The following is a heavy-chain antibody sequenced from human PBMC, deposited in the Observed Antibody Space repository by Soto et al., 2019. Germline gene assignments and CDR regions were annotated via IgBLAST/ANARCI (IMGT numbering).Heavy chain of an antibody. CDR1: VFTFSSYG. Sequence: PVGSLRLSCASSVFTFSSYGMHCVRHSPGKWLEWVAVISYDGSNKYYADSVKGRFTISRDNSKNTLYLQMNSLRAEDTAVYYCAKDRVSSWYIPHYYSYGMEVWGQGTTVTLSS. D-gene: IGHD6-13*01. J-gene: IGHJ6*01. CDR2: ISYDGSNK. CDR3: AKDRVSSWYIPHYYSYGMEV. V-gene: IGHV3-30*18.